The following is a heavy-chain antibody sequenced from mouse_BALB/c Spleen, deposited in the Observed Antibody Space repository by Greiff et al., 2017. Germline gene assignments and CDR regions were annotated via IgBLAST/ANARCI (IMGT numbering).Heavy chain of an antibody. V-gene: IGHV1-63*02. D-gene: IGHD2-4*01. J-gene: IGHJ3*01. CDR1: GYTFTNYW. CDR2: IYPGGGYT. Sequence: VQLQQSGAELVRPGTSVKISCKASGYTFTNYWLGWVKQRPGHGLEWIGDIYPGGGYTNYNEKFKGKATLTADTSSSTAYMQLSSLTSEDSAVYFCARRGDYDYDTFAYWGQGTLVTVSA. CDR3: ARRGDYDYDTFAY.